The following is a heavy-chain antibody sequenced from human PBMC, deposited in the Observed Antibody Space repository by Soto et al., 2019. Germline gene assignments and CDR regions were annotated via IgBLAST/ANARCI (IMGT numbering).Heavy chain of an antibody. CDR1: GYIFTNYG. CDR3: AIGSALIRTNGFDP. V-gene: IGHV1-18*01. CDR2: ISAYNGNT. Sequence: QVQLVQSGAEVKKPGASVKVSCKASGYIFTNYGISWVRQAPGQAFEWMGWISAYNGNTNYTQKLQGRVTMNTDTTTSTAYMERRSLGYAATSLCYCAIGSALIRTNGFDPWGQGTLVTVSS. D-gene: IGHD2-21*01. J-gene: IGHJ5*02.